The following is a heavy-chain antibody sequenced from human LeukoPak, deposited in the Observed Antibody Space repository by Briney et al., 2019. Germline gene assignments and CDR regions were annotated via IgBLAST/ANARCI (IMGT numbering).Heavy chain of an antibody. CDR1: GFTFSSYA. D-gene: IGHD6-19*01. Sequence: GRSLRLSCAASGFTFSSYAMYWVRQAPGKGLEWVALISYDGSDKYYADSVKGRFTISRDNSKNTLYLQMNSLRPEDTAVYYCARGARGSGWRGFDYWGQGTLVTVSS. V-gene: IGHV3-30*04. CDR2: ISYDGSDK. CDR3: ARGARGSGWRGFDY. J-gene: IGHJ4*02.